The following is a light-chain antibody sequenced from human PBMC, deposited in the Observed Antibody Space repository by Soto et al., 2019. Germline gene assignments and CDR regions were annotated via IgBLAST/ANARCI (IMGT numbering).Light chain of an antibody. V-gene: IGKV3-15*01. CDR3: QQYNNWPPT. CDR2: GAS. Sequence: EIVLTHSPGTLSLSPWEIATLSCRASQSVSTNLAWYQQKPGQAPRLLIYGASTRATGIPARFSDSGSETEFTLTISSLQSEDFAVYFCQQYNNWPPTFGQGTRLEIK. CDR1: QSVSTN. J-gene: IGKJ5*01.